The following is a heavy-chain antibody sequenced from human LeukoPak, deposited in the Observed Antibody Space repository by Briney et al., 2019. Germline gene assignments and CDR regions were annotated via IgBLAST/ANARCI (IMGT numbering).Heavy chain of an antibody. V-gene: IGHV3-33*01. CDR2: IWYDGSKK. CDR3: ARYNTGSVDY. CDR1: GFTFSSYG. D-gene: IGHD2-8*02. J-gene: IGHJ4*02. Sequence: PGGSLRLSCAASGFTFSSYGMHWFRQAPGKGLEWVAVIWYDGSKKYYADSVKGRFTISRDNSKNTLYLQMDSLRAEDTAVYYCARYNTGSVDYWGQGTLVPVSS.